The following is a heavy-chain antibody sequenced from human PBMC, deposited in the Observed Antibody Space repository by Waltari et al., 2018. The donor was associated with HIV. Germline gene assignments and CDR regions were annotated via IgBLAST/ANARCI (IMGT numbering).Heavy chain of an antibody. D-gene: IGHD2-8*01. J-gene: IGHJ3*01. CDR3: AKSMRDLRPSAFDV. V-gene: IGHV3-23*01. Sequence: EVQLLESGGGLVQPGGSLRISCAASGFTFRHFPLSWVRQAPGKGPEGVSALSGSGSTASYADYVKGRFTISRDFSNNTLFLQMNNLRAEDTAVYFCAKSMRDLRPSAFDVWGQGTMVAISS. CDR1: GFTFRHFP. CDR2: LSGSGSTA.